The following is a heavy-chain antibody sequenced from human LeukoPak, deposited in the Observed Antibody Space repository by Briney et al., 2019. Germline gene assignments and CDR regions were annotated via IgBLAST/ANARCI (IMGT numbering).Heavy chain of an antibody. D-gene: IGHD2-15*01. CDR3: TTDMLTGLLLRGRRRDFDY. V-gene: IGHV3-30*03. CDR2: ISSDGSYK. Sequence: PGRSLRLSCAASGFTFSSYRMHWVRQAPGKGLVWVSAISSDGSYKYYVDSVKGRFTISRDNFEGTLYLQMNSLRPEDTAVYYCTTDMLTGLLLRGRRRDFDYWGQGTLVTVSS. J-gene: IGHJ4*02. CDR1: GFTFSSYR.